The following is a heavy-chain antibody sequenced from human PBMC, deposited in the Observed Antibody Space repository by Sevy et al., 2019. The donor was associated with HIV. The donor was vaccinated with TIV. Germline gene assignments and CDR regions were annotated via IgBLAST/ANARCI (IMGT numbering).Heavy chain of an antibody. V-gene: IGHV3-21*01. CDR3: ARASSSGWYGYFQH. CDR2: ISSSSSYI. D-gene: IGHD6-19*01. J-gene: IGHJ1*01. Sequence: EGSLRLSCAASGFTFSSYSMNWVLQAPGKALEWVSSISSSSSYIYYADSVKGRFTISRDNAKNSLYLQMNSLRAEDTAVYYCARASSSGWYGYFQHWGQGTLVTVSS. CDR1: GFTFSSYS.